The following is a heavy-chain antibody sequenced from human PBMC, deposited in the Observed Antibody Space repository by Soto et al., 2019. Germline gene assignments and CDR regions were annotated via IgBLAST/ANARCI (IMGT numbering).Heavy chain of an antibody. D-gene: IGHD6-13*01. CDR1: GGSVSTGVHY. V-gene: IGHV4-61*08. J-gene: IGHJ2*01. CDR3: ARGYYSSWYWFDR. CDR2: IYYSGST. Sequence: QVQLQESGPGLVKPSETLSLTCTVSVSGGSVSTGVHYWSWIRQPPGKGLEWIGYIYYSGSTNYNPSLQSRVTISVDTSKNQFSLKLTSVTAADTAVYYCARGYYSSWYWFDRWGRGTLVTVFS.